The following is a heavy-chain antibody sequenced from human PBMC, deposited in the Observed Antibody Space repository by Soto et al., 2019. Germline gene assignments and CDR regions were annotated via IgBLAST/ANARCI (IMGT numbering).Heavy chain of an antibody. CDR3: ARDLAYTAMDNYYYYGMDV. V-gene: IGHV3-30-3*01. J-gene: IGHJ6*02. CDR2: ISYDGSNK. CDR1: GFTFSSYA. Sequence: GGSLRLACAASGFTFSSYAMHWVRQAPGKGLEWVAVISYDGSNKYYADSVKGRFTISRENSKNTLYLQMNSLRAEDTAVYYCARDLAYTAMDNYYYYGMDVWGQGTTVTVSS. D-gene: IGHD5-18*01.